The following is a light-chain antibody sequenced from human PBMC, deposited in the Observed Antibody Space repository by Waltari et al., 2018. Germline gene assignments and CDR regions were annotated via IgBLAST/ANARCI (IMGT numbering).Light chain of an antibody. CDR3: CSYAGANTYV. CDR2: EVS. V-gene: IGLV2-14*01. J-gene: IGLJ1*01. Sequence: QSALTQPAPVPGSPGQSITISCPGTISSVDDYNYVSWYQQQPGKAPKLILYEVSNRPSGISNRFSGSKSGNTASLTISGLQPEDEADYYCCSYAGANTYVFGSGTKVTVL. CDR1: ISSVDDYNY.